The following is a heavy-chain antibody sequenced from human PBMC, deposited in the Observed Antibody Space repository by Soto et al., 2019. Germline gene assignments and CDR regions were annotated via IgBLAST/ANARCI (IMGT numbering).Heavy chain of an antibody. CDR2: IYYSGST. D-gene: IGHD3-3*01. Sequence: QVQLQESGPGLAKPSETLSLTCTVSGGSISTYYWSWIRQPPGKGLEWIGYIYYSGSTNYNPSLKSRCTISVDTSKHQVSLKLSSVTAADTAVYYCASGGWRPIDYWGQGTLVTVSS. CDR3: ASGGWRPIDY. CDR1: GGSISTYY. J-gene: IGHJ4*02. V-gene: IGHV4-59*08.